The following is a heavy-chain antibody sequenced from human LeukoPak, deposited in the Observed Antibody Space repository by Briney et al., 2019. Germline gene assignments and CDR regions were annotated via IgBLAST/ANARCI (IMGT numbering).Heavy chain of an antibody. CDR1: GYTFTGYY. CDR3: ATSSQGYDILTGYYGEDWFDP. CDR2: INPNSGGT. V-gene: IGHV1-2*02. J-gene: IGHJ5*02. D-gene: IGHD3-9*01. Sequence: ASVKVSCKASGYTFTGYYMHWVRQAPGQGLEWMGWINPNSGGTNYAQKFQGRVTMTRDTSISTAYMELSRLRSDDTAVYYCATSSQGYDILTGYYGEDWFDPWGQGTLVTVSS.